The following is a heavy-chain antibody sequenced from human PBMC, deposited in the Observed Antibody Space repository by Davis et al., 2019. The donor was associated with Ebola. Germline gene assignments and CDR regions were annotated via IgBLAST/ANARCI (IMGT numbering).Heavy chain of an antibody. CDR2: IYTSGST. V-gene: IGHV4-61*09. Sequence: PSETLSLTCTVSGYSISSSYYWSWIRQPAGKGLEWIGHIYTSGSTNYNPSLKSRVTISVDTSKNQFSLKLSSVAAADTAVYYCARDKGVAYYYGSGSSNWFDPWGQGTLVTVSS. CDR3: ARDKGVAYYYGSGSSNWFDP. D-gene: IGHD3-10*01. CDR1: GYSISSSYY. J-gene: IGHJ5*02.